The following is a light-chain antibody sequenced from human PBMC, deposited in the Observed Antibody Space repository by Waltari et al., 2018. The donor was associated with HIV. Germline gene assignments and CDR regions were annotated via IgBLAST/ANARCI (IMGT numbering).Light chain of an antibody. CDR1: RSDVGGYNY. V-gene: IGLV2-11*01. CDR3: CSYAGSYIWV. J-gene: IGLJ3*02. Sequence: QSALTQPRSVSGSPGQSVTISCTETRSDVGGYNYVSWYQQHPGKAPKVMIDDVSKRPSGVPDRFSGSKSGNTASLTISGLQAEDEADYYCCSYAGSYIWVFGGGTKLTVL. CDR2: DVS.